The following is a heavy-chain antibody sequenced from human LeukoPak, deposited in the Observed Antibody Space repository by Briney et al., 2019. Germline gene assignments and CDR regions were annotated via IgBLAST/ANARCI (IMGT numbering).Heavy chain of an antibody. V-gene: IGHV1-2*02. Sequence: ASVKVSCKASGYTFTGYYMHWVRQAPGQGLEWMGWINPNSGGTNYAQKFQGRVTMTRDTSINTAYMELRSLTSDDTAVYYCARGLPTTSGVVIIPQVFDSWGQGTLVTVSS. CDR2: INPNSGGT. D-gene: IGHD3-3*01. CDR3: ARGLPTTSGVVIIPQVFDS. J-gene: IGHJ4*02. CDR1: GYTFTGYY.